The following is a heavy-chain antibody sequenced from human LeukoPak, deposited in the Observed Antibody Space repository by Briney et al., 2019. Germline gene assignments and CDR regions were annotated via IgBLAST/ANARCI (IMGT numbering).Heavy chain of an antibody. V-gene: IGHV3-23*01. J-gene: IGHJ4*02. Sequence: GGSLRLSCAASGFTFSGYAMSWVRQAPGKGLEWVSAISGSGGSTYYADSVKGRFTISRDNSKNTLSLQMNSLRAEDTAVYHCVKDEIQGVIGAGPGYWGQGILVTVSS. CDR1: GFTFSGYA. D-gene: IGHD5-18*01. CDR3: VKDEIQGVIGAGPGY. CDR2: ISGSGGST.